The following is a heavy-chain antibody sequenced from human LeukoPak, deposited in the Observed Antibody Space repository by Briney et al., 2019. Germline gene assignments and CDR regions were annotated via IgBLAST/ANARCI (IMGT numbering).Heavy chain of an antibody. V-gene: IGHV3-66*01. J-gene: IGHJ4*02. CDR3: ARDPSPVAGSSFFDY. CDR1: GFTVSSNY. Sequence: GGSLRLSCAASGFTVSSNYMSWVRQAPGKGLEWVSVIYSGGSTYYADSVKGRFTISRDNSKNTLYLQMNSLRAEDTAVYYCARDPSPVAGSSFFDYWGQGTLVTVSS. D-gene: IGHD1-26*01. CDR2: IYSGGST.